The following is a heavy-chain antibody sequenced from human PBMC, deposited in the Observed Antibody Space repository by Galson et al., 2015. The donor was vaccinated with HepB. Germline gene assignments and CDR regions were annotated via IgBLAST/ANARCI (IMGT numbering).Heavy chain of an antibody. CDR2: IYSGGTT. CDR3: ARTYCSGGSCYMSYYFDY. Sequence: SLRLSCAASGFTVSTNYMSWVRQAPGKGLEWVSVIYSGGTTYYADSVKGRFTISRDSSKNTLYLQMNSLRAEDTAVYYCARTYCSGGSCYMSYYFDYWGQGTLVSVSS. V-gene: IGHV3-53*01. D-gene: IGHD2-15*01. CDR1: GFTVSTNY. J-gene: IGHJ4*02.